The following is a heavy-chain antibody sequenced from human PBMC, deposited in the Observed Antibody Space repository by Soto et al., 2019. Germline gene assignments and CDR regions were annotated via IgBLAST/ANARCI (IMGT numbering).Heavy chain of an antibody. Sequence: GGSLRLSCAASGFTFSSFAMSWVRQGPGKGLEWVSGITGSGGGTDYADSVKGPFTISRDSSKNMLYLQMSSLRAEDTAVYYCANGYCISSSGSWGYFDSWGQGTLVTVSS. D-gene: IGHD2-2*01. CDR3: ANGYCISSSGSWGYFDS. CDR1: GFTFSSFA. CDR2: ITGSGGGT. V-gene: IGHV3-23*01. J-gene: IGHJ4*02.